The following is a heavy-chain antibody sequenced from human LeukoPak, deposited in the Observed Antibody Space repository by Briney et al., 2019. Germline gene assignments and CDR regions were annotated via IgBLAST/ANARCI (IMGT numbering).Heavy chain of an antibody. CDR1: GFTFSSYS. CDR2: ISSISSYI. CDR3: ARDRGLSIVVVPAALAHFDY. V-gene: IGHV3-21*01. J-gene: IGHJ4*02. Sequence: GGSLRLSCAASGFTFSSYSMNWVRQAPGKWLEWVSFISSISSYIYYADSVKGRCTISRDTAKNLLYLQLNSLRAEDTAVYYCARDRGLSIVVVPAALAHFDYWGQGTLVTVSS. D-gene: IGHD2-2*01.